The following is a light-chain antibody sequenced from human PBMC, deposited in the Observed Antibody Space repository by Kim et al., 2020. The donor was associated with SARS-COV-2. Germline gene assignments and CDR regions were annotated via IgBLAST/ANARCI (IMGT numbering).Light chain of an antibody. CDR3: QQSYSTPQLT. CDR1: QSISNY. J-gene: IGKJ4*01. Sequence: DIQMTQSPSSLSASVGDRVTITCRASQSISNYLNWYQQKPGKAPELLIYAASSLQSGVPSRFSGSGFGTDFTLTISSLQPEDFATYYCQQSYSTPQLTFGGGTKLEI. V-gene: IGKV1-39*01. CDR2: AAS.